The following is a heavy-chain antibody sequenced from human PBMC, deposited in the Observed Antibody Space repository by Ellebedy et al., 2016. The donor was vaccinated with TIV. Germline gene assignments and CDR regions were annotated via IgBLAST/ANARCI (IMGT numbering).Heavy chain of an antibody. CDR2: IDPSDSYT. V-gene: IGHV5-10-1*01. CDR1: GYSFTSYW. J-gene: IGHJ4*02. CDR3: ARHGRAGFDY. Sequence: GGSLRLXXKGSGYSFTSYWISWVRQMPGKGLEWMGRIDPSDSYTNYSPSFQGHVTISADKSISTAYLQWSSLKASDTAMYYCARHGRAGFDYWGQGTLVTVSS. D-gene: IGHD3/OR15-3a*01.